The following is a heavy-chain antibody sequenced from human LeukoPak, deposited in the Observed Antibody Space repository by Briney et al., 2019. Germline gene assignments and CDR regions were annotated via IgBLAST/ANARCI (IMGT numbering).Heavy chain of an antibody. V-gene: IGHV3-30-3*01. J-gene: IGHJ4*02. D-gene: IGHD3-16*02. CDR3: ARRYDYVWGSYRSGYFDY. Sequence: GGSLRLSCAASGFTFSSSAMSWVRQAPGKGLEWVAVISYDGSNKYYADSVKGRFTISRDNSKNTLYLQMNSLRAEDTAVYYCARRYDYVWGSYRSGYFDYWGQGTLVTVSS. CDR1: GFTFSSSA. CDR2: ISYDGSNK.